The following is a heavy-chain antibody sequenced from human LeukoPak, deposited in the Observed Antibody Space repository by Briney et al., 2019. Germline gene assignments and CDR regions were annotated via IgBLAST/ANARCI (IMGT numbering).Heavy chain of an antibody. CDR2: INHSGST. Sequence: SETLSLTCAVYGGSFSGYYWSWIRQPPGKGLEWIGEINHSGSTNYNPSLKSRVTISVDTSKNQFSLKLSSVTAADTAVYYCARHRKRLPAFDIWGQGTMVTASS. D-gene: IGHD2-15*01. CDR3: ARHRKRLPAFDI. V-gene: IGHV4-34*01. J-gene: IGHJ3*02. CDR1: GGSFSGYY.